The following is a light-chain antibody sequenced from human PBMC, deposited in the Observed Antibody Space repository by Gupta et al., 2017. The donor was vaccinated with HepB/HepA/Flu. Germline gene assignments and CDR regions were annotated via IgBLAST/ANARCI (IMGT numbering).Light chain of an antibody. CDR3: QQEDSTPLT. J-gene: IGKJ3*01. CDR1: QSVLYSSSNKNY. CDR2: WAS. Sequence: DIVMTQSPDSLAVSLGERATINCESSQSVLYSSSNKNYLAWYQQKPGQPPKLLIYWASTRESGVPDRFSGRGSGTDFTLTISSLQAEDVAVYYCQQEDSTPLTFGHGTKVDIK. V-gene: IGKV4-1*01.